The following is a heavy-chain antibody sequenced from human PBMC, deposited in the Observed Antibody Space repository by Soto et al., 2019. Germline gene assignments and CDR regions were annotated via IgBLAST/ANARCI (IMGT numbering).Heavy chain of an antibody. J-gene: IGHJ4*02. CDR3: ASHLGATRGPFDF. CDR2: IYHSGST. Sequence: YWIGWVRQMPGKGLEWIGYIYHSGSTYYNPSLKSRVTISVDTSKNQFSLKLSSVTAADTAIYYCASHLGATRGPFDFWGQGILVTVSS. CDR1: Y. D-gene: IGHD1-26*01. V-gene: IGHV4-31*02.